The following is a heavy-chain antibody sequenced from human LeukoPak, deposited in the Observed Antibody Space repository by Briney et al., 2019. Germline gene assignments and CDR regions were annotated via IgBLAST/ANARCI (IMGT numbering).Heavy chain of an antibody. V-gene: IGHV3-48*01. Sequence: GGSLRLSCATSGFTFTNYGMNWVRQAPGKGLEWVSYISNSGILYADSVKGRFTISRDNARRSLYLQMNSLRAEDTAVYYCAIIGCYRGVCDFDVWGQGTMVAISS. J-gene: IGHJ3*01. CDR3: AIIGCYRGVCDFDV. D-gene: IGHD2-21*01. CDR2: ISNSGI. CDR1: GFTFTNYG.